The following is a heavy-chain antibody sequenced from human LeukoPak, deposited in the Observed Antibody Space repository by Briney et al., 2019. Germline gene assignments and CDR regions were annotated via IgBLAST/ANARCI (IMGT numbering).Heavy chain of an antibody. CDR3: ATYTHWVAGDV. J-gene: IGHJ6*02. Sequence: LTGGSLRLSCAASGFIFSKSWMSWVRQAPGKGLEWVANMNGDGSVKDYVDSVKGRFTISRDNARQSLYLQMSDLRAEDTAVYYCATYTHWVAGDVWGQGTTVTVSS. V-gene: IGHV3-7*01. CDR1: GFIFSKSW. CDR2: MNGDGSVK. D-gene: IGHD3-16*01.